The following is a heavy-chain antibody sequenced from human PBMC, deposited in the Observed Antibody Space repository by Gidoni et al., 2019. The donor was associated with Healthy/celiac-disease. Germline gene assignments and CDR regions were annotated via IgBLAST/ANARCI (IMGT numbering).Heavy chain of an antibody. CDR3: TRVCGGIIRRTAVVRPWAAFDI. J-gene: IGHJ3*02. D-gene: IGHD2-15*01. Sequence: EVQLVESGGGLVQPGRSLRLSCTASGFTFGDYAMSWVRQAPGKGLEWVGFIRSKAYGGTTEYAASVKGRFTISRDDSKSIAYLQMNSLKTEDTAVYYCTRVCGGIIRRTAVVRPWAAFDIWGQGTMVTVSS. CDR1: GFTFGDYA. CDR2: IRSKAYGGTT. V-gene: IGHV3-49*04.